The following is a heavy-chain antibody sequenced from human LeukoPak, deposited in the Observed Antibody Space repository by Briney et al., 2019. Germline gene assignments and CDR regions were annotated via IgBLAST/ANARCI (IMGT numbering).Heavy chain of an antibody. Sequence: GASVKVSCKASGYTFTGYYMHWVRQAPGQGLEWMGWINPNSGGTNYAQKFQGRVTMTRDTSISTAYMELSRLRSDDTAVYYCARTYYYGSGSDYFDYWGQGTLVTVSS. CDR2: INPNSGGT. J-gene: IGHJ4*02. CDR3: ARTYYYGSGSDYFDY. V-gene: IGHV1-2*02. D-gene: IGHD3-10*01. CDR1: GYTFTGYY.